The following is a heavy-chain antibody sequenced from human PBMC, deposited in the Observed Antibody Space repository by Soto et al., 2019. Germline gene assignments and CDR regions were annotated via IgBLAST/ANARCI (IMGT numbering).Heavy chain of an antibody. CDR2: IYYSGST. Sequence: QVQLQESGPGLVKPSQTLSLTCTVSGGSISSGGYYWSWIRQHPGKGLEWIGYIYYSGSTYYNPSLKSRVTMSLDTSKNQFSLKLSSVTAADTAVYYCARGGRRSPGMDVWGQGTTVTVSS. J-gene: IGHJ6*02. V-gene: IGHV4-31*03. D-gene: IGHD3-16*01. CDR1: GGSISSGGYY. CDR3: ARGGRRSPGMDV.